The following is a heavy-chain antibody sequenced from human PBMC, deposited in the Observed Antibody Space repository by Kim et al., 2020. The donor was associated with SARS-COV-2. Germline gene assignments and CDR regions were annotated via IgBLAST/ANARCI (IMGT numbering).Heavy chain of an antibody. CDR2: ISSSSSTI. CDR1: GFTFSSYS. D-gene: IGHD6-13*01. CDR3: ASEDRSSWYYYYYGMDV. V-gene: IGHV3-48*02. Sequence: GGSLRLSCAASGFTFSSYSMNWVRQAPGKGLEWVSYISSSSSTIYYADSVKGRFTISRDNAKNSLYLQMNSLRDEDTAVYYCASEDRSSWYYYYYGMDVWGQGTTVTVSS. J-gene: IGHJ6*02.